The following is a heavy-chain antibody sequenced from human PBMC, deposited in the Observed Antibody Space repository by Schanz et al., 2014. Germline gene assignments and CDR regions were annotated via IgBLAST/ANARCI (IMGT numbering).Heavy chain of an antibody. V-gene: IGHV3-48*01. D-gene: IGHD2-21*01. Sequence: EVQLVESGGNLVQPGGSLRLSCVASGFTFSSHSMNWVRQAPGQGLEWLSYISGSGNTIYYADSVKGRFTISRDNSKNTLYLQMNSLRAEDTAVYYCAKGQLLSYYFDYWGQGTLVTVSS. CDR1: GFTFSSHS. CDR2: ISGSGNTI. CDR3: AKGQLLSYYFDY. J-gene: IGHJ4*02.